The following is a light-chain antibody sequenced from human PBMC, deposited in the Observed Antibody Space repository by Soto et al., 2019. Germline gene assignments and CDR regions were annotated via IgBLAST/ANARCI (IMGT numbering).Light chain of an antibody. CDR1: QSVSSSY. V-gene: IGKV3-20*01. CDR3: QQYGSS. CDR2: GAS. Sequence: EIVLTQSPGTLSLSPGERATLSCRASQSVSSSYLAWYQQKPGQAPRLLIYGASSRATGSPDRFGGSGSGTDFTLTISRLEPEDFAVYYCQQYGSSFGPGTKVDIK. J-gene: IGKJ3*01.